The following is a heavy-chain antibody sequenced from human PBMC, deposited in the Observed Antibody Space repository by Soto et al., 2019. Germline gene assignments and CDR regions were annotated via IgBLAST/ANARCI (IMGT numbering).Heavy chain of an antibody. Sequence: ESGGGLVQPGGSLRLSCAASGFIFSSYALTWVRQAPGKGLEWVSTISGSGASTYYADSVKGRFTISRDNSKNMLYLQMNSLRVEDTAVYYCATRGGGDYFDYWGQGTLVTVSS. CDR1: GFIFSSYA. J-gene: IGHJ4*02. D-gene: IGHD3-16*01. CDR2: ISGSGAST. V-gene: IGHV3-23*01. CDR3: ATRGGGDYFDY.